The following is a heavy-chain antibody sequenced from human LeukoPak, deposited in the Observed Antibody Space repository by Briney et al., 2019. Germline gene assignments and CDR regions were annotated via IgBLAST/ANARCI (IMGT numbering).Heavy chain of an antibody. CDR2: ISYSGSS. J-gene: IGHJ4*02. CDR3: GSGWSEFYFDY. CDR1: GGSFSGYY. D-gene: IGHD6-19*01. V-gene: IGHV4-30-4*02. Sequence: SETLSLTCAVYGGSFSGYYWSWIRQSPGKGLEWIGYISYSGSSYYNTSLKSRLTISLDTSKNQFSLKLTSVTAADTAVYYCGSGWSEFYFDYGGQGTLITVSS.